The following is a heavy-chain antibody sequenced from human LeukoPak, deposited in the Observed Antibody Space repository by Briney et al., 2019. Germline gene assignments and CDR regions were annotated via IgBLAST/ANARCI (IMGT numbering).Heavy chain of an antibody. CDR2: IKQDGSEK. Sequence: GGSLRLSCAAPGFPFSGYWMDWVRQAPGKGMEWVANIKQDGSEKYYAASVRGRFTIPRDNAKNSLYLQMNILRAEDTAVYYCSRSLDYLGQGALVTVSS. J-gene: IGHJ4*02. CDR3: SRSLDY. V-gene: IGHV3-7*01. CDR1: GFPFSGYW.